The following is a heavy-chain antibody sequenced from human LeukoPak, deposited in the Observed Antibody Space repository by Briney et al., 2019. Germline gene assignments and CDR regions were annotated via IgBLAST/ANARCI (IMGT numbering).Heavy chain of an antibody. CDR2: IYTSGST. Sequence: SQTLSLTCTVSGGSISSASYYWSWIRQPAGKGLEWIGRIYTSGSTNYNPSLKSRVTISVNTSKNQFSLKLSSVTAADTAVYYCARGEFRFLEWPSPHDYYYYMDVWGKGTTVTVSS. CDR1: GGSISSASYY. D-gene: IGHD3-3*01. J-gene: IGHJ6*03. V-gene: IGHV4-61*02. CDR3: ARGEFRFLEWPSPHDYYYYMDV.